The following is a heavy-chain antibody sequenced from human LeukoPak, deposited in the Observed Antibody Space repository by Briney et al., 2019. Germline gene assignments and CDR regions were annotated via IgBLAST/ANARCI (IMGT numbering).Heavy chain of an antibody. D-gene: IGHD3-16*01. J-gene: IGHJ4*02. CDR3: ARPRSFGYFDY. V-gene: IGHV4-34*01. CDR1: GGSFSGYY. Sequence: PSETLSLTCAVYGGSFSGYYWSWIRQPPGKGLEWIGEINHSGSTNYNPSLKSRVTISVDTSKNQFSLKLSSVTAADTAVYYCARPRSFGYFDYWGQGTLVTVSS. CDR2: INHSGST.